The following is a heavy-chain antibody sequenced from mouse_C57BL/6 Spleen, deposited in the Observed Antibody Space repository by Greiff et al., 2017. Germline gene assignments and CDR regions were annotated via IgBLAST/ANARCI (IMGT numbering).Heavy chain of an antibody. CDR3: ARTYDYDRDPLAMDY. J-gene: IGHJ4*01. D-gene: IGHD2-4*01. CDR2: IWSGGST. Sequence: QVHVKQSGPGLVQPSQCLSITCTVSGFSLTSYGVHWVRQSPGKGLEWLGVIWSGGSTDYNAAFISRLSISKDNSKSQVFFKMNSLQADDTAIYYCARTYDYDRDPLAMDYWGQGTTVTVSS. V-gene: IGHV2-2*01. CDR1: GFSLTSYG.